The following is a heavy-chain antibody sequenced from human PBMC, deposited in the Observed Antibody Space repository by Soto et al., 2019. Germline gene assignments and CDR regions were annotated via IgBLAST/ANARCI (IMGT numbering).Heavy chain of an antibody. CDR2: IFVDSTTI. Sequence: PGGSLRLSCVASGFTFSSYSMVWVRQAPGKGLEWVSYIFVDSTTIYYADSVKGRFTVSRDNAQNSLFLLINSLRAEDTAVYYCARDRDWAFDYWGRGTLVTVSS. D-gene: IGHD3-9*01. CDR1: GFTFSSYS. V-gene: IGHV3-48*04. J-gene: IGHJ4*02. CDR3: ARDRDWAFDY.